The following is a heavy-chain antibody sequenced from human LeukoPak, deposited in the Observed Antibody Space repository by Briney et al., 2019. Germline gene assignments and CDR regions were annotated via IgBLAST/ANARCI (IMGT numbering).Heavy chain of an antibody. V-gene: IGHV3-21*01. CDR3: ARGGTGADFDY. D-gene: IGHD3/OR15-3a*01. Sequence: PGGSLRLPCAASGFTFSSYSMNWVRQAPGKGLEWVSSISSSSSYIYYADSVKGRFTISRDNAKNSLYLQMNSLRAEDTAVYFCARGGTGADFDYWGQETLVTVSS. J-gene: IGHJ4*02. CDR1: GFTFSSYS. CDR2: ISSSSSYI.